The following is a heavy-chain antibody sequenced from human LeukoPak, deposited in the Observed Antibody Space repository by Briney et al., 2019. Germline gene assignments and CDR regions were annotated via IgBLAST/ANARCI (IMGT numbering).Heavy chain of an antibody. CDR2: IYYSGST. D-gene: IGHD3-3*01. Sequence: PSETLSLTCTVSSGSISSYYWSWIRQPPGKGLEWIGYIYYSGSTNYNPSLKSRVTISVDTSKNQFSLKLSSVAAADTAVYYCARVRATPNYDFWSGSRGGTFDPWGQGTLVTVSS. CDR1: SGSISSYY. J-gene: IGHJ5*02. V-gene: IGHV4-59*01. CDR3: ARVRATPNYDFWSGSRGGTFDP.